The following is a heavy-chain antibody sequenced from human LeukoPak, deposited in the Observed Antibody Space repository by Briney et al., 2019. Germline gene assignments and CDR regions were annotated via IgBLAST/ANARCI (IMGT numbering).Heavy chain of an antibody. D-gene: IGHD6-6*01. J-gene: IGHJ4*02. CDR1: GYTFTGYY. Sequence: GASVKVSCKASGYTFTGYYMHWVRQAPGQGLEWMGWINPNSGGTNYAQKFQGRVTMTRDTSISTAYMELSRLRSDDTAVYYCARSPSIAARPIDYWGQGTLVTVSS. CDR3: ARSPSIAARPIDY. CDR2: INPNSGGT. V-gene: IGHV1-2*02.